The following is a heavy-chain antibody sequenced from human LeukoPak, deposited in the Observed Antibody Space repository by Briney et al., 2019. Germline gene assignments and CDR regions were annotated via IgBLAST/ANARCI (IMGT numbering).Heavy chain of an antibody. V-gene: IGHV7-4-1*02. CDR2: INANTGNP. CDR1: GYTFTSYA. J-gene: IGHJ4*02. CDR3: ARDLRPYYYDSSGFGPRDDY. Sequence: ASVKVSCKASGYTFTSYAMNWVRQAPGQGLEWMGWINANTGNPTYAQGFTGRFVFSLDTSVSTAYLQISSLKAEDTAVYYCARDLRPYYYDSSGFGPRDDYWGQGTLVTVSS. D-gene: IGHD3-22*01.